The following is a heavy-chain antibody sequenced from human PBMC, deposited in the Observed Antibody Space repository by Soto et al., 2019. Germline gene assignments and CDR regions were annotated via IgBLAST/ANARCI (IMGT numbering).Heavy chain of an antibody. CDR2: IYYSGST. Sequence: SETLSLTCTVSGGSISTYYWSWIRQPPGKGLEWIGYIYYSGSTNYNPSLKSRVTISLDTSKNQFSLRLSSVTAADTAVYYCARETYSSGWYYWFDPLGQGTLVTVS. V-gene: IGHV4-59*01. CDR1: GGSISTYY. J-gene: IGHJ5*02. D-gene: IGHD6-19*01. CDR3: ARETYSSGWYYWFDP.